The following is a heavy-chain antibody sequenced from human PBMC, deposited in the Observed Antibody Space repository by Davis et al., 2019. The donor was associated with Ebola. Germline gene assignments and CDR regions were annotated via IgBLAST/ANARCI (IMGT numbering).Heavy chain of an antibody. CDR2: IPHVGSEK. J-gene: IGHJ6*04. CDR3: ARDIRWLGGYYYYGMDV. CDR1: GFTFSSYG. V-gene: IGHV3-30*02. Sequence: PGGSLRLSCAASGFTFSSYGMHWVRQAPGKGLEWVATIPHVGSEKYYVDSVKGRFTSSRDNSKNTLYLQMNSLRGEDTAVYYCARDIRWLGGYYYYGMDVWGKGTTVTVSS. D-gene: IGHD4-23*01.